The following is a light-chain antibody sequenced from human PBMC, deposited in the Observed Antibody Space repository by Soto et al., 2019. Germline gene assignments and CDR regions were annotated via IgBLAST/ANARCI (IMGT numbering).Light chain of an antibody. CDR1: TSDVGGYNY. V-gene: IGLV2-14*01. CDR3: SSYTSSSTLV. J-gene: IGLJ3*02. Sequence: QSALTQPASVSGSPGQSITISCTGTTSDVGGYNYVSWYQHHPGKAPKLMIYEVSSRPSGVSNRFSGSKSGNTASLTISGLQAEDEADYYCSSYTSSSTLVFGGGTKVTVL. CDR2: EVS.